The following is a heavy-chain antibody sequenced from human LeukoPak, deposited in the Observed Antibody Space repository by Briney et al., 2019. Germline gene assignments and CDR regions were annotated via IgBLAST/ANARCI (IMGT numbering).Heavy chain of an antibody. D-gene: IGHD6-6*01. CDR2: IFSSGST. CDR3: ARLRQLDIDY. V-gene: IGHV4-4*07. CDR1: GGSISNYY. Sequence: SETLSLTCTVSGGSISNYYWSWVRQPAGKGPEWIGRIFSSGSTNYNPSLKSRVTISVDKSNNQFSLKLTSVTAADTAVYYCARLRQLDIDYWGQGTLVSVSS. J-gene: IGHJ4*02.